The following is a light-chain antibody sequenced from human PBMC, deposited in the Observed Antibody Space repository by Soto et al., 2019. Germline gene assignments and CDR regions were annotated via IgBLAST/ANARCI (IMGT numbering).Light chain of an antibody. Sequence: DTQITHSPSTLPAAVGDRVTITCRASQSISNWLAWYQQKPGKAPKLLINDASSLESGVPSRFSGSGSGTEFTLTISSLQPDDFATYYCQQYNSFSGTFGQGTKV. CDR1: QSISNW. CDR3: QQYNSFSGT. V-gene: IGKV1-5*01. CDR2: DAS. J-gene: IGKJ1*01.